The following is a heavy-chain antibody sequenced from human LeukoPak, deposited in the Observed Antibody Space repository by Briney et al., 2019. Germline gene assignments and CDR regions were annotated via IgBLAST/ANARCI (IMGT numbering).Heavy chain of an antibody. CDR2: ISSSGSYI. CDR3: AKETRQWLVRGRVDY. J-gene: IGHJ4*02. Sequence: GGSLRLSCTASGFTFSSCSMNWVRQAPGKGLEWVSSISSSGSYIYYADSVKGRFTISRDNARNSLYLQMNSLRADDTAVYYCAKETRQWLVRGRVDYWGQGTLVTVSS. D-gene: IGHD6-19*01. CDR1: GFTFSSCS. V-gene: IGHV3-21*01.